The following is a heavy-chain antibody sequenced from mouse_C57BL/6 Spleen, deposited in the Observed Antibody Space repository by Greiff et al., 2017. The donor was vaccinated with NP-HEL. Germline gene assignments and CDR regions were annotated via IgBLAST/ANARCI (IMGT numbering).Heavy chain of an antibody. Sequence: VQLQQSGPGLVKPSQSLSLTCSVTGYSITSGYYWNWIRQFPGNKLEWMGYISYDGSNNYNPSLKNRISITRDTSKNQFFLKLNSVTTEDTATYYCARAGLLPYYYAMDYWGQGTSVTVSS. D-gene: IGHD2-3*01. J-gene: IGHJ4*01. CDR3: ARAGLLPYYYAMDY. CDR1: GYSITSGYY. CDR2: ISYDGSN. V-gene: IGHV3-6*01.